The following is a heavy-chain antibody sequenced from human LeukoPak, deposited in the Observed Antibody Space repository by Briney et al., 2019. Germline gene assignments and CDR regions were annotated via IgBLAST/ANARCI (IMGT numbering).Heavy chain of an antibody. CDR3: ARQESEMTTPANRYFDS. CDR2: IYPGDSDT. D-gene: IGHD5-24*01. V-gene: IGHV5-51*01. J-gene: IGHJ4*02. Sequence: GESLKISCKGSGYNFANDWIGWVRQMPGEGLEWMGIIYPGDSDTIYSPSFQGQVTISADKSISTAYLQWSSLKASDTAMYYCARQESEMTTPANRYFDSWGQGTLVTVSS. CDR1: GYNFANDW.